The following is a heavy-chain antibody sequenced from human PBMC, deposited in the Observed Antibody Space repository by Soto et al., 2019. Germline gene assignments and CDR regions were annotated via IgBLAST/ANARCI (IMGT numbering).Heavy chain of an antibody. J-gene: IGHJ4*02. CDR2: IIPLFGTT. CDR3: ALGHYDSSGYYFVF. CDR1: GGYFNNRQTLNSYP. D-gene: IGHD3-22*01. V-gene: IGHV1-69*01. Sequence: QVQVVQSGAEVKRPGSSVNVSCKASGGYFNNRQTLNSYPISWVRQAPGQGLEWMGGIIPLFGTTNYAQRFQGSVTISADESTSTAYMELSSVGYEDTAVYYCALGHYDSSGYYFVFLGQGALVTVSS.